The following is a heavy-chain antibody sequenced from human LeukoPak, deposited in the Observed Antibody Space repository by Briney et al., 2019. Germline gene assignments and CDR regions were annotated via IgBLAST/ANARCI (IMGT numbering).Heavy chain of an antibody. CDR3: ARVNTGNWYFDL. J-gene: IGHJ2*01. CDR2: INTDGSTT. Sequence: GGSLRLSCAASGFTFSRYWMHWVRQAPGKGLVWVSRINTDGSTTSCADSVRGRFTISRDNAENTVYLQMNSLRAEDTALYFCARVNTGNWYFDLWGRGTLLTVSS. D-gene: IGHD3-10*01. CDR1: GFTFSRYW. V-gene: IGHV3-74*01.